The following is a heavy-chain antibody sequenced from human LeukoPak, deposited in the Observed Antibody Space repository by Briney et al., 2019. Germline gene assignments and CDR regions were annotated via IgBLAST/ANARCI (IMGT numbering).Heavy chain of an antibody. Sequence: PGGSLRLSCAASGFTFSSYWMSWVRQAPGTGLEWVANIKQDGSEKYYVDSVKGRFTISRDNANNSLYLLMNRLRAEDTAVYYCARSYRGGFDYWGQGTLVTVSS. D-gene: IGHD3-10*01. CDR1: GFTFSSYW. CDR2: IKQDGSEK. V-gene: IGHV3-7*01. CDR3: ARSYRGGFDY. J-gene: IGHJ4*02.